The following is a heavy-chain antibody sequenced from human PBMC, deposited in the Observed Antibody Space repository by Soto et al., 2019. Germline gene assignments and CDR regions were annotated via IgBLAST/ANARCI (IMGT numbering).Heavy chain of an antibody. Sequence: LRLSCAASGFTFSSYAMSWVRQAPGKGLEWVSAISGSGGSTYYADSVKGRFTISRDNSKNTLYLQMNSLRAEDTAVYYCAKAIFMTTVTTNYWGQGTLVTAPQ. V-gene: IGHV3-23*01. CDR2: ISGSGGST. J-gene: IGHJ4*02. CDR3: AKAIFMTTVTTNY. CDR1: GFTFSSYA. D-gene: IGHD4-17*01.